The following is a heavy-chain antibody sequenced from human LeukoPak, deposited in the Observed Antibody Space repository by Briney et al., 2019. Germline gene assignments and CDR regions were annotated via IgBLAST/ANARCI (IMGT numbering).Heavy chain of an antibody. CDR1: GFTFSSYG. V-gene: IGHV3-23*01. D-gene: IGHD6-19*01. Sequence: GGTLRLSCAASGFTFSSYGMSWVRQAAGKGLEWVSGISGSGGSTYYADSVKGRFTISRDNSKNTLLLQMNSLRAEDTAVYYCARRGSVEHWGQGTLVTVSS. CDR2: ISGSGGST. J-gene: IGHJ1*01. CDR3: ARRGSVEH.